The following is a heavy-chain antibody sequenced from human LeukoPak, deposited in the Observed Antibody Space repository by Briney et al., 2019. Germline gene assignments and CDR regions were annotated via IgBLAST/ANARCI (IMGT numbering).Heavy chain of an antibody. CDR3: AKEVVNAPGGAFDI. Sequence: GGSLRLSCAASGFTFSSFAMNWVRQAPGKGLYCVSAIRGSGSNTYYADSVKGRFTISRDNSKNTLYLQMNSLRAEDTAVYYCAKEVVNAPGGAFDIWGQGTMVTVSS. D-gene: IGHD2-21*01. CDR2: IRGSGSNT. CDR1: GFTFSSFA. V-gene: IGHV3-23*01. J-gene: IGHJ3*02.